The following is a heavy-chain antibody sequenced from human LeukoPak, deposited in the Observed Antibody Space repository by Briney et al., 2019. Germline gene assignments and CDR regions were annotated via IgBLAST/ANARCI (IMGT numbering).Heavy chain of an antibody. CDR2: ISGSGGST. D-gene: IGHD1-26*01. V-gene: IGHV3-23*01. Sequence: GGSLRLSCAASGFTFSSYAMSWVRQAPGKGLEWVSAISGSGGSTYYADSAKGRFTISRDNSKNTLYLQMNSLRAEDTAVYYCAKDPTPMVGATTWHSGYYYMDVWGKGTTVTVSS. CDR3: AKDPTPMVGATTWHSGYYYMDV. J-gene: IGHJ6*03. CDR1: GFTFSSYA.